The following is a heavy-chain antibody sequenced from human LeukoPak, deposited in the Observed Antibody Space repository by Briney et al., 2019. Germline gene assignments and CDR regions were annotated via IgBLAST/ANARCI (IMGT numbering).Heavy chain of an antibody. CDR2: INPNSGGT. J-gene: IGHJ5*02. D-gene: IGHD3-3*01. CDR3: ARDKRRFLEWLFDP. CDR1: GGTFSSYA. V-gene: IGHV1-2*02. Sequence: ASVKVSCKASGGTFSSYAISWVRQAPGQGLEWMGWINPNSGGTNYAQKFQGRVTMTRDTSISTAYMELSRLRSDDTAVYYCARDKRRFLEWLFDPWGQGTLVTVSS.